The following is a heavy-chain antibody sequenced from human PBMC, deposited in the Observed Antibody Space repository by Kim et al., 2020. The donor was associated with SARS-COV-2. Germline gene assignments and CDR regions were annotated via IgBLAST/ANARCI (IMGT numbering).Heavy chain of an antibody. D-gene: IGHD5-12*01. J-gene: IGHJ3*02. CDR3: AKGGEDGYRGAFDI. V-gene: IGHV3-30*02. Sequence: ADSVKGRFTISRDNSKNTLYLQMNSLRAEDTAVYYCAKGGEDGYRGAFDIWGQGTMVTVSS.